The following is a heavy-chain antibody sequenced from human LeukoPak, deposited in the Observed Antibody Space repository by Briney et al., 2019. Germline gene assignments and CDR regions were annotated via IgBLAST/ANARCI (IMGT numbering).Heavy chain of an antibody. CDR1: GGSFSGYY. Sequence: PSETLSLTCAVYGGSFSGYYWSWIRQPPGKGLEWIGEINHSGSTNYNPSLKSRVTISVDTSKNQFSLKLSSVTAADTAVYYCARAPQLEPALDYWGQGTLVTVSS. CDR2: INHSGST. V-gene: IGHV4-34*01. J-gene: IGHJ4*02. CDR3: ARAPQLEPALDY. D-gene: IGHD1-1*01.